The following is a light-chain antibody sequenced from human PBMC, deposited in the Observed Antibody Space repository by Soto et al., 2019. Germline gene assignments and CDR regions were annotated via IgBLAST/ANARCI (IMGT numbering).Light chain of an antibody. CDR1: SSNIGGYNV. Sequence: QSALTQPASVSGSPGQSITISCSGTSSNIGGYNVVSWYQQHPGKAPKVIVYEGIKRPSGVSDRFSGSTSGSTASLTISGLQAEDEAEYYFFSNVAATTYVFGLATNVAVL. V-gene: IGLV2-23*01. CDR3: FSNVAATTYV. J-gene: IGLJ1*01. CDR2: EGI.